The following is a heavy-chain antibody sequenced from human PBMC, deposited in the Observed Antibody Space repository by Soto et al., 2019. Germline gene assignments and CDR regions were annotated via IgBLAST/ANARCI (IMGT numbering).Heavy chain of an antibody. Sequence: QVHLVQSGAEVRKPGASVKVSCKASGYTFTSYDINWVRQATGQGLEWMGWMNPNSGNTAYAQKFQGRVTMTRNTSISTAHMELSSLRSEDTAVYYCARGLYRRGTYYAFDNWGQGTLVTVSS. CDR3: ARGLYRRGTYYAFDN. J-gene: IGHJ4*02. D-gene: IGHD1-26*01. V-gene: IGHV1-8*01. CDR2: MNPNSGNT. CDR1: GYTFTSYD.